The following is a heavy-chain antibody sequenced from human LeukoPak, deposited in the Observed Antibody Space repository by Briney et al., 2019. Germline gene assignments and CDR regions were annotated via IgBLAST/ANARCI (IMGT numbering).Heavy chain of an antibody. Sequence: GSLRLSCAASGFTFSSYAMSWVRQAPGKGLEWVSAISGSGGSTYYADSVKGRFTISRDNSKNTLYLQMNSLRAEDTAVYYCAKDRDSVYYYDSSGYYYFDYWGQGTLVTVSS. CDR3: AKDRDSVYYYDSSGYYYFDY. CDR2: ISGSGGST. V-gene: IGHV3-23*01. J-gene: IGHJ4*02. D-gene: IGHD3-22*01. CDR1: GFTFSSYA.